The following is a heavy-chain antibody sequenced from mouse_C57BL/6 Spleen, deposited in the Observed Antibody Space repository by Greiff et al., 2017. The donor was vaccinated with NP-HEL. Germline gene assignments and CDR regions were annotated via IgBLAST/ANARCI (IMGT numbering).Heavy chain of an antibody. Sequence: QVHVKQSGAELVKPGASVKLSCKASGYTFTSYWMHWVKQRPGQGLEWIGMIHPNSGSTNYNEKFKSKATLTVDKSSSTAYMQLSSLTSEDSAVYYCARYGNYGDYFDYWGQSTTLTVSS. D-gene: IGHD2-1*01. CDR2: IHPNSGST. V-gene: IGHV1-64*01. CDR1: GYTFTSYW. CDR3: ARYGNYGDYFDY. J-gene: IGHJ2*01.